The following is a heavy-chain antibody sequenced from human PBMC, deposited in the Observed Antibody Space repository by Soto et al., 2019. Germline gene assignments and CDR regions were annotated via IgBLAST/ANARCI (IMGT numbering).Heavy chain of an antibody. CDR2: IYYSGST. CDR3: ARAPGSTTANYCAY. J-gene: IGHJ4*02. CDR1: DGSISSYY. Sequence: QVQLQASGPGLVKPSETLSLTCTVSDGSISSYYWSWIRQPPGKGLEWIGNIYYSGSTNYNPSLKRRVTMSADTSENQFSLKLVSVTAADTAVYYCARAPGSTTANYCAYWGQGTLVTVSS. D-gene: IGHD2-21*02. V-gene: IGHV4-59*08.